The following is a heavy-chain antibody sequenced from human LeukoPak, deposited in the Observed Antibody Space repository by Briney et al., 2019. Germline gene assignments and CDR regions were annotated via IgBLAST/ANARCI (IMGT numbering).Heavy chain of an antibody. D-gene: IGHD6-13*01. Sequence: PGRSLRLSCAASGFTSSSYGMHWVRQAPGKGLEWVAVIWYDGSNKYYADSVKGRFTISRDNSKNTLYLQMNSLRAEDTAVYYCAKEQSAAAGAIDYWGQGTLVTVSS. J-gene: IGHJ4*02. CDR1: GFTSSSYG. V-gene: IGHV3-33*06. CDR2: IWYDGSNK. CDR3: AKEQSAAAGAIDY.